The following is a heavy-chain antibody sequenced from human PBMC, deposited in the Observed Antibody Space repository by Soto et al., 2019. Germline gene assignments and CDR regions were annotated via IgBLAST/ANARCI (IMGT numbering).Heavy chain of an antibody. CDR2: IKQDGSEK. CDR1: GFTFSSYW. J-gene: IGHJ4*02. V-gene: IGHV3-7*01. D-gene: IGHD3-9*01. CDR3: ARTHVSYYDILTGQFGFDY. Sequence: EVQLVESGGGLVQPGGSLRLSCAASGFTFSSYWMSWVRQAPGKGLEWVANIKQDGSEKYYVDSVKGRFTISRDNAKNSLYLQMNSLRAEDTAVYYCARTHVSYYDILTGQFGFDYWAREPWSPSPQ.